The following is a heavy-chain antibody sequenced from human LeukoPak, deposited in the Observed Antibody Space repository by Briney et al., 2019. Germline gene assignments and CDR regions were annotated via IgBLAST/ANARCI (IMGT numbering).Heavy chain of an antibody. D-gene: IGHD3-3*01. CDR1: GFTVSSSY. Sequence: PGGSLRLSCAASGFTVSSSYMSWVRQVPGKGLEWVSVIYSGGSTYYADSVKGRFIISRDNSKNKLYLQMNSLRAEDTAVYYCARGENYDFWSGYSGIDYWGQGTLVTVSS. V-gene: IGHV3-66*02. CDR2: IYSGGST. CDR3: ARGENYDFWSGYSGIDY. J-gene: IGHJ4*02.